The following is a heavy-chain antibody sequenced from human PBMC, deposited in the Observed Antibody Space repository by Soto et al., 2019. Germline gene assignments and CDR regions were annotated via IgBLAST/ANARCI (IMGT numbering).Heavy chain of an antibody. D-gene: IGHD3-10*01. J-gene: IGHJ4*02. V-gene: IGHV1-18*01. Sequence: QVQLVQSGAEVKKPGASVKVSCKASGYTFPNYGITWVRQAPGQGLEWMGWISAYKTNIKYAQKFQGRVTLTTDTSTSTAYMELRSLRSDDTAIYYCVRDLDGSGAYYTDSWGQGTLVTVSS. CDR2: ISAYKTNI. CDR3: VRDLDGSGAYYTDS. CDR1: GYTFPNYG.